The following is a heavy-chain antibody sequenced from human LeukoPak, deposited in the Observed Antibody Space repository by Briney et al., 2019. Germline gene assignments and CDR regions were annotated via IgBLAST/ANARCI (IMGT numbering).Heavy chain of an antibody. J-gene: IGHJ4*02. V-gene: IGHV3-23*01. Sequence: GGSLRLSCAASGFRFSSYAMSWVRQAPGKGLEWVSAISGSGVSTYYADSVKGRFTVSRDNSKNTLYLQMSSLRAEDTAVYYCASSDYYDSSGYSLFDYWGQGTLVTVSS. CDR1: GFRFSSYA. D-gene: IGHD3-22*01. CDR3: ASSDYYDSSGYSLFDY. CDR2: ISGSGVST.